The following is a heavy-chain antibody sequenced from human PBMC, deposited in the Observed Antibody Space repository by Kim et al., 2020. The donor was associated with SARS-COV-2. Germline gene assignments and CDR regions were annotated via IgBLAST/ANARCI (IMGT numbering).Heavy chain of an antibody. CDR2: ISYDGSNK. CDR1: GFTFSSYG. Sequence: GGSLRLSCAASGFTFSSYGMHWVRQAPGKGLEWVAVISYDGSNKYYADSVKGRFTISRDNSKNTLYLQMNSLRAEDTAVYYCARDLGDNWGLLVGWDFDYWGQGTLVTVSS. CDR3: ARDLGDNWGLLVGWDFDY. J-gene: IGHJ4*02. V-gene: IGHV3-33*05. D-gene: IGHD7-27*01.